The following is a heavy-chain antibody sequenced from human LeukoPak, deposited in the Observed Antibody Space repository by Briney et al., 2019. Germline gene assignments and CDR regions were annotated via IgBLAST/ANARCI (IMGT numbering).Heavy chain of an antibody. V-gene: IGHV1-69*01. CDR1: GGTFSSYA. D-gene: IGHD3-10*01. Sequence: SVKVSCKASGGTFSSYAISWVRQAPGQGLEWMGGIIPIFGTANYAQKFQGRVTITADGSTSTAYMELSSLRSEDTAVYYCARVRSYYGSGSYFGSLYYMDVWGKGTTVTVSS. CDR3: ARVRSYYGSGSYFGSLYYMDV. CDR2: IIPIFGTA. J-gene: IGHJ6*03.